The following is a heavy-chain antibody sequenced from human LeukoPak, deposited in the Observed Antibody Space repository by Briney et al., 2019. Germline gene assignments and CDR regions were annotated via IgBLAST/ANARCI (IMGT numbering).Heavy chain of an antibody. Sequence: ASVKVSCKVSGYTLTDLSMHWVRQAPGKGLEWMGGFDPEDVETLYAQKFRGRVTMTEDTSTDTAYMELSSLRSEDTAVYYCARRGFGVVFDAFDIWGQGTMVTVSA. V-gene: IGHV1-24*01. CDR2: FDPEDVET. J-gene: IGHJ3*02. CDR3: ARRGFGVVFDAFDI. CDR1: GYTLTDLS. D-gene: IGHD3-3*01.